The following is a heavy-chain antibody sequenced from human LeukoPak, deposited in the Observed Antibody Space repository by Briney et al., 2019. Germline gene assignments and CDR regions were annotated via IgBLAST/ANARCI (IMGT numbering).Heavy chain of an antibody. CDR3: ARGYDSSGYSAGGPMGY. J-gene: IGHJ4*02. D-gene: IGHD3-22*01. CDR2: INPKRGNT. CDR1: GYTFTNYD. Sequence: ASVKVSCKASGYTFTNYDINRVRQDTGQGLEWMGWINPKRGNTVYAQKFQGRVTMTSKTPISTACMELSSLRSEDTVVYYCARGYDSSGYSAGGPMGYWGQGTLVTVSS. V-gene: IGHV1-8*01.